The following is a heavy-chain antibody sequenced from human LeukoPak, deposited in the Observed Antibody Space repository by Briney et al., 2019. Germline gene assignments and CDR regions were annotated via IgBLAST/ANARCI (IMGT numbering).Heavy chain of an antibody. Sequence: ASVKVSCKASGYTFTSYYMHWVRQAPGQGLEWMGLINPTGGSTGYAQKFQGRVTMTRDMSTSTDYMELSSLRSEDTAVYYCARLRDGYNRPDYWGQGTLVTVSS. CDR2: INPTGGST. V-gene: IGHV1-46*01. CDR1: GYTFTSYY. J-gene: IGHJ4*02. CDR3: ARLRDGYNRPDY. D-gene: IGHD5-24*01.